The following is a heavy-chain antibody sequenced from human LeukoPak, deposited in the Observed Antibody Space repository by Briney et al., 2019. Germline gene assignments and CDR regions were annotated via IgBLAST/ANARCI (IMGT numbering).Heavy chain of an antibody. J-gene: IGHJ4*02. CDR3: ATGDGYNSFDY. D-gene: IGHD5-24*01. CDR1: GGSFSSYY. V-gene: IGHV4-4*07. Sequence: SETLSLTCTISGGSFSSYYWSWIRQPAGKGLEWIGRIYTSGSTDYNSSLKSRVTMSVDTSKNQVSLKLSSVTAADTAVYYCATGDGYNSFDYWGQGTLVTVSS. CDR2: IYTSGST.